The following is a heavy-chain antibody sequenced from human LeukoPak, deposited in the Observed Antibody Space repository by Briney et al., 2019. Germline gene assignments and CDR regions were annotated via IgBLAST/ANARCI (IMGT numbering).Heavy chain of an antibody. CDR1: GFTFSSCA. J-gene: IGHJ4*02. Sequence: GGSLRLSCGASGFTFSSCAMTWVRQAPGKGLEWVSAISGSGDNTYYADSVKGRFTISRDNSKTTLNLQMNSLRAEDTAVCYCAKGIGLAVAGLHYWGRGTLVTVSS. CDR3: AKGIGLAVAGLHY. D-gene: IGHD6-19*01. CDR2: ISGSGDNT. V-gene: IGHV3-23*01.